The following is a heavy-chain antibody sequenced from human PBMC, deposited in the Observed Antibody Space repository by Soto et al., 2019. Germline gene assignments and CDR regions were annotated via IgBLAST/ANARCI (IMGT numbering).Heavy chain of an antibody. CDR3: ARGIAAAGNDYCYYGMDV. CDR2: ISSNGGST. CDR1: GFTFSSYA. Sequence: PGGSLRLSCAASGFTFSSYAMHWVRQAPGKGLEYVSAISSNGGSTYYADSVKGRFTISRDNSKNTLYLQMGSLRAEDMAVYYCARGIAAAGNDYCYYGMDVWGQGTTVTVSS. J-gene: IGHJ6*02. V-gene: IGHV3-64*02. D-gene: IGHD6-13*01.